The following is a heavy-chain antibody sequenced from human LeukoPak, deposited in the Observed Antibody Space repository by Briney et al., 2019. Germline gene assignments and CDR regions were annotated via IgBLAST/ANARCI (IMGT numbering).Heavy chain of an antibody. CDR1: GFTFSSCG. D-gene: IGHD3-16*01. CDR3: AKVALAFGYYYYGMDV. Sequence: GGSLRLSCAASGFTFSSCGMHWVRRAPRKRLEWVAVTSYDGSDKYYADSVRGRFTISRDNSKNTLYLEMNSLRAEDTAVYYCAKVALAFGYYYYGMDVWGQGTTVTVSS. CDR2: TSYDGSDK. V-gene: IGHV3-30*18. J-gene: IGHJ6*02.